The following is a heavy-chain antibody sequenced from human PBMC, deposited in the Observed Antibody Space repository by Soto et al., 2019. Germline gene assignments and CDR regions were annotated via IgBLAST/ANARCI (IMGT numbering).Heavy chain of an antibody. CDR3: ARECSSGWYSFDY. D-gene: IGHD6-19*01. CDR2: ISAYNGNT. J-gene: IGHJ4*02. Sequence: ATVRVSCQASGYNFTSYGIRCVRQDPGQGLEWMGWISAYNGNTNYAQKLQGRVTMTTDTSTSTAYMELRSLRSDDTAVYYCARECSSGWYSFDYWGQGTLVTVSS. CDR1: GYNFTSYG. V-gene: IGHV1-18*01.